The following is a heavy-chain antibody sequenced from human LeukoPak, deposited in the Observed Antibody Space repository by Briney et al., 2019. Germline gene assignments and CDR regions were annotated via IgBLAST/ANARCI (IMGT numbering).Heavy chain of an antibody. Sequence: ASVKVSCKASGYTFTSYGISWVRQAPGQGLEWMGWISAYNGNTNYAQKLQGRVTMTTDTSTSTAYMELRSLRSDDTAVYYCARDAAKLRYFDWLPQSHWFDPWGQGTLVTVSS. J-gene: IGHJ5*02. D-gene: IGHD3-9*01. CDR3: ARDAAKLRYFDWLPQSHWFDP. V-gene: IGHV1-18*01. CDR2: ISAYNGNT. CDR1: GYTFTSYG.